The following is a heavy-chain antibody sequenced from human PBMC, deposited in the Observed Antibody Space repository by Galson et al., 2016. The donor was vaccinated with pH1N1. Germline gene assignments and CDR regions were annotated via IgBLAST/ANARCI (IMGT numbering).Heavy chain of an antibody. V-gene: IGHV3-7*01. J-gene: IGHJ4*02. Sequence: SLRLSCAASGFTFSSHWTNWVRQAPGKGLEWVANINQDGSKKYYVDSVKGRFTVSRDNAKNSLYLQMNSLRAEDTALYYCARAPFGVHSFWGQGTLVTVSS. CDR1: GFTFSSHW. D-gene: IGHD3-3*01. CDR2: INQDGSKK. CDR3: ARAPFGVHSF.